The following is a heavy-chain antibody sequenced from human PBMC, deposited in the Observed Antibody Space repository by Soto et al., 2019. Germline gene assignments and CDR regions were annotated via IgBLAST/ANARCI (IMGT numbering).Heavy chain of an antibody. CDR1: GGSISSYY. Sequence: KPSEALSRTCTVSGGSISSYYWSWIRQPPGKGLEWIGYIYYSGSTNYNPSLKSRVTISVDTSKNQFSLKLSSVTAADTAVYYCARDSSGWYPHWYFDLWGRGTLVIVSS. J-gene: IGHJ2*01. D-gene: IGHD6-19*01. CDR2: IYYSGST. CDR3: ARDSSGWYPHWYFDL. V-gene: IGHV4-59*01.